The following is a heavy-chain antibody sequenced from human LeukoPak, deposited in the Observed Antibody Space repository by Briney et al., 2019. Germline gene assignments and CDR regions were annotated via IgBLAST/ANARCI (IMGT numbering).Heavy chain of an antibody. CDR3: ARQVGLDWLREWFDP. CDR1: GGSISSSSYY. J-gene: IGHJ5*02. V-gene: IGHV4-39*07. Sequence: PSETLSLTCTVSGGSISSSSYYWGWIRQPPGKGLEWIGSIYYSGSTYYNPSLKSRVTISVDTSKNQFSLKLSSVTAADTAVYYCARQVGLDWLREWFDPWGQGTLVTVSS. CDR2: IYYSGST. D-gene: IGHD3-9*01.